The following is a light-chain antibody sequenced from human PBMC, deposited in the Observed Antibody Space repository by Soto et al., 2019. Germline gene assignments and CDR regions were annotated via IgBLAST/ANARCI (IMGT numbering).Light chain of an antibody. Sequence: DIVLTQTPLFLSVTPGQPASISCRSTQSLLHSDGKTYFYWFLQKAGQPPQLLIYEVSNRFSGVSDGPIDRVQGKVYTQKISGVEPYDFGIYFSIKIITLPYTFGKGTKL. CDR1: QSLLHSDGKTY. CDR3: IKIITLPYT. V-gene: IGKV2D-29*01. J-gene: IGKJ2*01. CDR2: EVS.